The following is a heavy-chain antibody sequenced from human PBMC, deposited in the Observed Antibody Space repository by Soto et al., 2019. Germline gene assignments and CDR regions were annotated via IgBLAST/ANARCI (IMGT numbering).Heavy chain of an antibody. V-gene: IGHV4-61*01. D-gene: IGHD3-3*01. CDR1: GGFVSSASYF. CDR2: VYYTGTT. J-gene: IGHJ5*02. CDR3: ARMRFGEVSYWFDP. Sequence: QVQLQESGPGLVKPSETLSLTCTVSGGFVSSASYFWIWIRQPPGKEMEFIAYVYYTGTTKYSPSLKSRASISLDTSKNQFSLNLSSVTTADTAIYYCARMRFGEVSYWFDPWGQGILVTVS.